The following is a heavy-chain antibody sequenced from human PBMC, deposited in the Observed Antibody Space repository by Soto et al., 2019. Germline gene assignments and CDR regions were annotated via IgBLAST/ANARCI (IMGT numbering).Heavy chain of an antibody. J-gene: IGHJ4*02. CDR2: ISGSGGST. V-gene: IGHV3-23*01. Sequence: EVQLLESGGGLVQPGGSLRLSCAASGFTFSSYAMSWVRQAPGKGLEWVSAISGSGGSTYYADSVKGRFTISRDNSKNTLYLQMNSRRADDTAVYYCAKLRISSSWYGGFHYWGQGTLVTVSS. CDR1: GFTFSSYA. CDR3: AKLRISSSWYGGFHY. D-gene: IGHD6-13*01.